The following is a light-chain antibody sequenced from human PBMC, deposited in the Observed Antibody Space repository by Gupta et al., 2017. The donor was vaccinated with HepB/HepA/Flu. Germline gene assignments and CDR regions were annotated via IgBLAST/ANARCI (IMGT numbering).Light chain of an antibody. CDR1: QSIYNW. CDR3: QQYNSYPWT. V-gene: IGKV1-5*03. Sequence: LMNQSPFLLSASVGDRVTIPCRASQSIYNWLAWYQQKPGKAPKILIYMVSSLKSGVPSRFSGSASGTEFTLTISSLQPDDSATYYCQQYNSYPWTFGQGTKVEIK. CDR2: MVS. J-gene: IGKJ1*01.